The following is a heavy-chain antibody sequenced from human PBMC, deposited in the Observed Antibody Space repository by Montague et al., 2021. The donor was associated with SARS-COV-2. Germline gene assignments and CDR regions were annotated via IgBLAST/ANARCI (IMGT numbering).Heavy chain of an antibody. J-gene: IGHJ4*02. CDR2: ISGSGSST. CDR3: AIDLWIRSYTDY. D-gene: IGHD1-26*01. CDR1: GFNFSSYA. V-gene: IGHV3-23*01. Sequence: SLRLSCAASGFNFSSYAMSWVRQAPGKGLEWISGISGSGSSTYYADSVKGRFTISRDNSKNTLYLQMNSLRAEDTAVYYCAIDLWIRSYTDYWGQGTLVTVSS.